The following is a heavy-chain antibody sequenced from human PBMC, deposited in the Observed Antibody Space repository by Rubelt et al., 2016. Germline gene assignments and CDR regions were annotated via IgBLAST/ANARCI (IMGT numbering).Heavy chain of an antibody. V-gene: IGHV4-39*07. D-gene: IGHD1-7*01. Sequence: QLQLQESGPGLVKPSETLSLTCTVSGGSISSRSYYWGWIRQPPGKGMEWIGSIYYSGSTYYNTSLKSRVTISVDTSKNQFSLKLSSVTAADTAVYYCARDPRAGTTSFDYWGQGTLVTVSS. J-gene: IGHJ4*02. CDR3: ARDPRAGTTSFDY. CDR1: GGSISSRSYY. CDR2: IYYSGST.